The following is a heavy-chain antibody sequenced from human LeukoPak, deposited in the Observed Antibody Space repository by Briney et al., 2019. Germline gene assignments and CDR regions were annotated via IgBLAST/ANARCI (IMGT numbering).Heavy chain of an antibody. CDR2: IYHSGST. V-gene: IGHV4-4*02. J-gene: IGHJ4*02. D-gene: IGHD5-12*01. Sequence: SETLSLTCAASGGSISSSNWWSWVRQPPGKGLEWIGEIYHSGSTNYNPSLKSRASISVDKSKNQSSLKLSSVTAADTAVYYCARVGGFDYFDCWGQGTLVTVSS. CDR1: GGSISSSNW. CDR3: ARVGGFDYFDC.